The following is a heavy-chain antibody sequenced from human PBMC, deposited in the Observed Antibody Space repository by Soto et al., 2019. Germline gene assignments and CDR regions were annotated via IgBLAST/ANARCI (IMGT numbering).Heavy chain of an antibody. D-gene: IGHD5-12*01. CDR3: ATWLQLDY. CDR2: IRGTGGST. Sequence: VQLLESGGGLVQPGGSLRLSCTASGFTLSSYAMSWVRQAPGKGLEWVSGIRGTGGSTYYADSVKGRFTISRDNSKNTLYLQMHSLRADDTAVYYCATWLQLDYWGQGTLVTVSS. J-gene: IGHJ4*02. CDR1: GFTLSSYA. V-gene: IGHV3-23*01.